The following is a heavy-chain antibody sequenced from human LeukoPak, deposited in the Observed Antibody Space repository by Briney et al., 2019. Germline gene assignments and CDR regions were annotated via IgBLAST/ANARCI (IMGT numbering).Heavy chain of an antibody. CDR1: GYSFNTYW. Sequence: GESLKISCKPAGYSFNTYWIGWVRQMPGKGLEWMGIIYPGDSNTRYSPSFQGQVTISVDKSINTAYLQWHNLKASDTAMYYCARGNSANFYDWFDPWGQGTLVTVPS. CDR3: ARGNSANFYDWFDP. V-gene: IGHV5-51*01. CDR2: IYPGDSNT. J-gene: IGHJ5*02. D-gene: IGHD1-26*01.